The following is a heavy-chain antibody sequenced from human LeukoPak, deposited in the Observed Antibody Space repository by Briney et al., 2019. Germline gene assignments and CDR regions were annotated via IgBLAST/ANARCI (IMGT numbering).Heavy chain of an antibody. CDR1: GFTLSSHR. D-gene: IGHD3-3*01. CDR3: AKDGGFWSDYSYFDY. Sequence: GGSLRLSCAAFGFTLSSHRMDWVRQAPGKGLEWVSSISSRSSFKDYADSVKGRFTISRDNAKNLLYLQMNSLRAEDTAVYFCAKDGGFWSDYSYFDYWGQGTQVTVSS. V-gene: IGHV3-21*06. J-gene: IGHJ4*02. CDR2: ISSRSSFK.